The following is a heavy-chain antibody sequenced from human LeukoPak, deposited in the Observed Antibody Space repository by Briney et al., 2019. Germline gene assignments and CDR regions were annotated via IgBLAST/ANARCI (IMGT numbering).Heavy chain of an antibody. J-gene: IGHJ6*02. CDR1: GFTFSSYA. Sequence: GGSLRLSCAASGFTFSSYAMHWVRQAPGKGLEWVAVISYDGSNKYYADSVKGRFTIFRDNSKNTLYLQMNSLRAEDTAVYYCARELIAVAALYYYYGMDVWGQGTTVTVSS. CDR2: ISYDGSNK. V-gene: IGHV3-30-3*01. D-gene: IGHD6-19*01. CDR3: ARELIAVAALYYYYGMDV.